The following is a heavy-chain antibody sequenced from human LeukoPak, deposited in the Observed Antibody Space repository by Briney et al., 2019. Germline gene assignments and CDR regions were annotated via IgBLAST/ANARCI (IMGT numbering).Heavy chain of an antibody. J-gene: IGHJ3*02. CDR2: ISYDGSNK. V-gene: IGHV3-30*18. D-gene: IGHD6-19*01. CDR3: AKCPSSGWPDAFDI. CDR1: GFTFSSYG. Sequence: GGSLRLSCAASGFTFSSYGMHWVRQAPGKGLEWVAVISYDGSNKYYADSVKGRFTISRDNSKNTLYLQMNSLRAEDTAVYYCAKCPSSGWPDAFDIWGQGTMVTVSS.